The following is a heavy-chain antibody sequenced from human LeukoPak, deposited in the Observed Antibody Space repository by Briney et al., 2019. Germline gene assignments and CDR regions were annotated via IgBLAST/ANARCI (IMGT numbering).Heavy chain of an antibody. CDR3: AREDSYYYGSGSYSILDY. J-gene: IGHJ4*02. CDR1: GGSFSGYY. Sequence: SDTLSLTCAVYGGSFSGYYWRWIRQPPGKGLEWIGEINHSGSTNYNPSLKSRVTISVDTSKNQFSLKLSSVTAADTAVYYCAREDSYYYGSGSYSILDYWGQGTLVTVSS. D-gene: IGHD3-10*01. CDR2: INHSGST. V-gene: IGHV4-34*01.